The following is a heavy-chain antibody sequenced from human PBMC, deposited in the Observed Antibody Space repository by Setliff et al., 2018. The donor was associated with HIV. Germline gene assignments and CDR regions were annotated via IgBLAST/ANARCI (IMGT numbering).Heavy chain of an antibody. Sequence: PGGSLRLSCAASGFTFSKYFMNWVRQTPGKGLEWVSSISGSSSYWKYADSVKGRFTISRDNAKNTLFLQMNSLRAEDTAVYYWAREIRAGDYPPYNYYFYMDVWRKGTTVTVSS. J-gene: IGHJ6*03. V-gene: IGHV3-21*01. CDR1: GFTFSKYF. CDR2: ISGSSSYW. CDR3: AREIRAGDYPPYNYYFYMDV. D-gene: IGHD4-17*01.